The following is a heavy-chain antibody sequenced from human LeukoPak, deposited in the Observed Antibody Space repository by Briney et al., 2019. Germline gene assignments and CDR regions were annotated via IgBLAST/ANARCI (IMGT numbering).Heavy chain of an antibody. V-gene: IGHV5-51*01. CDR3: ARPGEWDYYDSSGYSLGAFDI. CDR2: IYPGDSDT. CDR1: GYSFTSYW. Sequence: PGEPLKISCKGSGYSFTSYWIGWVRQMPGKGLEWMGIIYPGDSDTRYSPSFQGQVTISADKSISTAYLQWSSLKASDTAMYYCARPGEWDYYDSSGYSLGAFDIWGQGTMVTVSS. J-gene: IGHJ3*02. D-gene: IGHD3-22*01.